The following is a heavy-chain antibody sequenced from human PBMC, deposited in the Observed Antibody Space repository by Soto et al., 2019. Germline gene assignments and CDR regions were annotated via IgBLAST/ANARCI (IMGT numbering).Heavy chain of an antibody. CDR2: ISSSGSTI. D-gene: IGHD3-10*01. J-gene: IGHJ5*02. V-gene: IGHV3-11*01. CDR1: GFTFSDYY. Sequence: GGSLRLSCAASGFTFSDYYMSWIRQAPGKGLEWVSYISSSGSTIYYADSVKGRFTISRDNAKNSLYLQMNSLRAEDTAVYYCARETTMVRGVLNWFDPWGQGTLVTVSS. CDR3: ARETTMVRGVLNWFDP.